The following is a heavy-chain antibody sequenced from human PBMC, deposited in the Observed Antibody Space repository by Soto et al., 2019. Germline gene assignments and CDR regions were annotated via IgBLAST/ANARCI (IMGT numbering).Heavy chain of an antibody. CDR2: ISGSGTTT. CDR1: GFTFSKYA. D-gene: IGHD6-25*01. Sequence: EVQLLESGGGLVQPGGSLRLSCAASGFTFSKYAMSWVRQAPGKGLEWVSAISGSGTTTYSADSVRGRFTISRDNSNNMLYRQMNSPSPEDTALYYCVKFFVETGGSSGWPWSLDSWCQGTLVTVSS. V-gene: IGHV3-23*01. CDR3: VKFFVETGGSSGWPWSLDS. J-gene: IGHJ4*02.